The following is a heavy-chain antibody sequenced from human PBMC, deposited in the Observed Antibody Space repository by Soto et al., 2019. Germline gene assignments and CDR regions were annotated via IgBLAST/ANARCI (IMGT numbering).Heavy chain of an antibody. J-gene: IGHJ6*02. Sequence: QVQLVQSGAEVQKPGSSVKVSCKASGGTFSSYAISWVRQAPGQGLEWMGGIIPIFGTANYAQKFQGRVTITADESTSTAYMELSSLRSEDTAVYYSARGNPAGGATYYYYYGMDVWGQGTTVTVSS. CDR1: GGTFSSYA. CDR2: IIPIFGTA. D-gene: IGHD1-26*01. CDR3: ARGNPAGGATYYYYYGMDV. V-gene: IGHV1-69*01.